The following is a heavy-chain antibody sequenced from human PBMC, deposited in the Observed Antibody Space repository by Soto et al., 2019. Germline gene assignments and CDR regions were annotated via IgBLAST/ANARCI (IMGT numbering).Heavy chain of an antibody. CDR2: IWSDGNKR. Sequence: AGGTLRLSCAASGFIFTNHGMHWVRQAPGKGLEWVAVIWSDGNKRYYADSVKGRFTVSRDTSKNTLYLQMNNLRAEDTAVYYCAKDGPISVPGTSGEYFDYWGQGTLVTVSS. D-gene: IGHD6-19*01. CDR3: AKDGPISVPGTSGEYFDY. CDR1: GFIFTNHG. J-gene: IGHJ1*01. V-gene: IGHV3-33*06.